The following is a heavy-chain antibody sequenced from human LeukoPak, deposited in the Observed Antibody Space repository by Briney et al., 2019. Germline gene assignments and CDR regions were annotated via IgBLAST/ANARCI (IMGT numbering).Heavy chain of an antibody. Sequence: LETPSPTRAVYGGFFSGFYLGWVRPPPRKGGGGVGGNNHSGSTNYNPSLKSRVTISVDTSKNQFSLKLSSVTAADTAVYYCARSGFFGVVIGGNNWFDPWGQGTLVTVSS. D-gene: IGHD3-3*01. CDR3: ARSGFFGVVIGGNNWFDP. J-gene: IGHJ5*02. CDR1: GGFFSGFY. V-gene: IGHV4-34*01. CDR2: NNHSGST.